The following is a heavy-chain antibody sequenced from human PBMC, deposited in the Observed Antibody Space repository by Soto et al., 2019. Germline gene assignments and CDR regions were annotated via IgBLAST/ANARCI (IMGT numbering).Heavy chain of an antibody. D-gene: IGHD3-16*01. J-gene: IGHJ6*02. CDR2: ITWNGANT. V-gene: IGHV3-43*01. Sequence: GGSMRLSCAPSGLRFDEYNIHWVRQAPGKGLEWVSLITWNGANTYYADSVKGRFTISRDGTTKSVSLQMTSLKREDTGLYYCARETLSYGSALDVWGQGTTVTVSS. CDR1: GLRFDEYN. CDR3: ARETLSYGSALDV.